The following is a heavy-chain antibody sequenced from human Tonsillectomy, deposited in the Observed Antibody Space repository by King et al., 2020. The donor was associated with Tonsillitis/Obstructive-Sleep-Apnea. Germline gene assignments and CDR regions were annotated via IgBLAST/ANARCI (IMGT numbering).Heavy chain of an antibody. Sequence: EVQLVESGGGLVQPGGSLRLSCSASGFTFSSYEMNWVRQAPGKGLEWVSYISSGGDTIYYADSVKGRFTISRDNAKNSLYLQMNSLRAEDTAVYYCAQVSDLIVVPTTPCFDYWGQGTLVTVSS. CDR1: GFTFSSYE. V-gene: IGHV3-48*03. CDR2: ISSGGDTI. D-gene: IGHD2-2*01. CDR3: AQVSDLIVVPTTPCFDY. J-gene: IGHJ4*02.